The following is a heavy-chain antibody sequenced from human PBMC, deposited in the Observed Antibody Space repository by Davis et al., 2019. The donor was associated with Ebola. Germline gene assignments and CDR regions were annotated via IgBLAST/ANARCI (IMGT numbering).Heavy chain of an antibody. D-gene: IGHD3-16*01. CDR3: ARGGQFGDR. Sequence: SVKVSCKASGGTFYSYAISWVRQVPGQGLEWMGGIIPIIAREDYAQKFQGRVTISADASASTAYMELGTLTSDDTAIYYCARGGQFGDRWGQGTLVTVSS. V-gene: IGHV1-69*13. CDR2: IIPIIARE. J-gene: IGHJ5*02. CDR1: GGTFYSYA.